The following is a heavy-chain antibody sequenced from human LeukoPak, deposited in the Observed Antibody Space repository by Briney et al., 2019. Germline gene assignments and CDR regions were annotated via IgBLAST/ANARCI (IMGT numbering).Heavy chain of an antibody. D-gene: IGHD3-10*01. CDR2: INPNTGDT. Sequence: ASVKVSCKASGYIFTDYYMHWVRQAPGQGLEWMGWINPNTGDTNYAQKFRGRVSMTRDTSISTAYMELSRLRSDDTALYYCARCRGNRTPDYWGQGTLVTVSS. CDR1: GYIFTDYY. J-gene: IGHJ4*02. V-gene: IGHV1-2*02. CDR3: ARCRGNRTPDY.